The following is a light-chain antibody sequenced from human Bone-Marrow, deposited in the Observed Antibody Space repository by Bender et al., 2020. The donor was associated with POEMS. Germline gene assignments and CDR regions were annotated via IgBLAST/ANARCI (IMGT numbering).Light chain of an antibody. CDR3: QSYDSSLSDFVV. V-gene: IGLV2-23*01. Sequence: QSALTQPASVSGSPGQSITISCTGTSSDVVTYNVVSWYQQHPGKAPNLILYEGSKRPSGVSKRFSGSKSGNTASLTISGLQAEDEADYYCQSYDSSLSDFVVFGGGTKLTVL. CDR1: SSDVVTYNV. CDR2: EGS. J-gene: IGLJ2*01.